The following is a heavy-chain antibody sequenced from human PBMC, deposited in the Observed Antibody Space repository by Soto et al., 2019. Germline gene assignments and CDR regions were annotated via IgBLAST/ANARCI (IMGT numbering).Heavy chain of an antibody. D-gene: IGHD3-10*02. Sequence: AASVKVSCKASGYTFTSYGINWVRQAPGQGLEWMGRVSTYNGNTKYAQKFQGRVTMTTDTSTTTAYMHLRSLRSDDTAVYYCARERGLTASTLFGYWGQGTVVTVSS. V-gene: IGHV1-18*01. CDR1: GYTFTSYG. CDR3: ARERGLTASTLFGY. J-gene: IGHJ4*02. CDR2: VSTYNGNT.